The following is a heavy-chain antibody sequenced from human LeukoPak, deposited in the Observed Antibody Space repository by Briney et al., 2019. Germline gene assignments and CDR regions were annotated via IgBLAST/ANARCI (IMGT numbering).Heavy chain of an antibody. J-gene: IGHJ5*02. CDR3: ARDGGITGTNWFDP. Sequence: ASVKVSCKASGYTFTSYGISWVRQAPGQGLEWMGWISAYNGNTNYAQKLQGRVTMTTDTSTSTAYMELRSLRSEDTAVYYCARDGGITGTNWFDPWGQGTLVTASS. D-gene: IGHD1-20*01. CDR2: ISAYNGNT. CDR1: GYTFTSYG. V-gene: IGHV1-18*01.